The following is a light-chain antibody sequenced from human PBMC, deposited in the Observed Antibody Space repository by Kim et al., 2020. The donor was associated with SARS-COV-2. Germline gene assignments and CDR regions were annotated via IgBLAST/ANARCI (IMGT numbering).Light chain of an antibody. CDR3: QQRVNWPLT. CDR2: DAT. Sequence: CSPGERATLSCRASQSVTNYLSWYQQKPGQAPTLLIYDATNRATGVPDRFSGSGFATDFTLSISSLEPEDFAVYYCQQRVNWPLTFGGGTKVDIK. J-gene: IGKJ4*01. V-gene: IGKV3-11*01. CDR1: QSVTNY.